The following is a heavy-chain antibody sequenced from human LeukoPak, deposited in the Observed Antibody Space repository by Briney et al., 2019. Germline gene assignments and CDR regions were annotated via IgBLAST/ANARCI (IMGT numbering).Heavy chain of an antibody. CDR3: ARHRSKWLQSSFDY. Sequence: SETLSLTCTVSGGSINSSSYYWGWIRQPPGKGLEWIGSIFYSGNTYDNPSLKSRVTISVDTSENQFSLKLNSVTAADTAVYYCARHRSKWLQSSFDYWGQGTMVTVSS. D-gene: IGHD5-24*01. V-gene: IGHV4-39*01. CDR1: GGSINSSSYY. J-gene: IGHJ4*02. CDR2: IFYSGNT.